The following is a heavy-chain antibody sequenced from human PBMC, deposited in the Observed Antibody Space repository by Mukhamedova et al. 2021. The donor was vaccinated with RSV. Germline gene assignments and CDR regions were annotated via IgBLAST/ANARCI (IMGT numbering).Heavy chain of an antibody. CDR3: TRSSDEDCYSSRCSNWFDP. J-gene: IGHJ5*02. Sequence: TAYGASVKGRFTISRDDSKNTAYLQLSSLNTEDTAVYYCTRSSDEDCYSSRCSNWFDPWGLGTLVTVSS. D-gene: IGHD2/OR15-2a*01. V-gene: IGHV3-73*01. CDR2: T.